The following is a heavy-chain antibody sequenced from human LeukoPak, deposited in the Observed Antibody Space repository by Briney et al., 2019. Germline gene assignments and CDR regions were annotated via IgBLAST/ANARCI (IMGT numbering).Heavy chain of an antibody. V-gene: IGHV1-46*01. Sequence: ASVKVSCKASGYTFTSYYMHWVRQAPGQGLEWMGIINPSGGSTSYAQKFQGRVTMTRDTSTSTAYMELSSLRSEDTAVYYCARDGQGQDFWSGYYTSNWFDPWGQGTLVTVSS. D-gene: IGHD3-3*01. CDR1: GYTFTSYY. CDR2: INPSGGST. CDR3: ARDGQGQDFWSGYYTSNWFDP. J-gene: IGHJ5*02.